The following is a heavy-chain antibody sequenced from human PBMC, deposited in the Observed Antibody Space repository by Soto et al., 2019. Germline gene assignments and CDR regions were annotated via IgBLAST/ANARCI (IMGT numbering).Heavy chain of an antibody. V-gene: IGHV1-69*04. J-gene: IGHJ4*02. CDR1: GGTFSSYT. CDR3: ARDLPTDLYCTNGVCYPDY. CDR2: IIPILGIA. D-gene: IGHD2-8*01. Sequence: SVKVACKASGGTFSSYTISWVRQAPGQGLEWMGRIIPILGIANYAQKFQGRVTITADKSTSTAYMELSSLRSEDTAVYYCARDLPTDLYCTNGVCYPDYWGQGTLVTVSS.